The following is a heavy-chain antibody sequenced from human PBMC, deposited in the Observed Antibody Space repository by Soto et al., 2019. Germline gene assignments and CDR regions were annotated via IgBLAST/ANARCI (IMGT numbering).Heavy chain of an antibody. CDR2: ISGSGGST. CDR3: TTDHYYDSSGYYEDAFDI. D-gene: IGHD3-22*01. J-gene: IGHJ3*02. Sequence: GGSLRLSCAASGFTFSSYAMSWVRQAPGKGLEWVSAISGSGGSTYYADSVKGRFTISRDNSKNTLYLQMNSLKTEDTAVYYCTTDHYYDSSGYYEDAFDIWGQGTMVTVSS. V-gene: IGHV3-23*01. CDR1: GFTFSSYA.